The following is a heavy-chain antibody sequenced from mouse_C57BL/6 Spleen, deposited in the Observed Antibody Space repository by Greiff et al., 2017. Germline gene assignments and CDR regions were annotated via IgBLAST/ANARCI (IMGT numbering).Heavy chain of an antibody. CDR2: IDPETGGT. CDR3: TNYGLYYFDY. V-gene: IGHV1-15*01. J-gene: IGHJ2*01. CDR1: GYTFTDYE. D-gene: IGHD1-1*01. Sequence: VQLQQSGAELVRPGASVTLSCKASGYTFTDYEMHWVKQTPVHGLEWIGAIDPETGGTAYNQKFKGKAILTADKSSSTAYMELRSLTSEDSAVYYCTNYGLYYFDYWGQGTTLTVSS.